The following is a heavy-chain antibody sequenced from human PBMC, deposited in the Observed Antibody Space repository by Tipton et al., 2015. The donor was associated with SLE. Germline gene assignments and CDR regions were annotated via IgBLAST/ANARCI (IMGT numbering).Heavy chain of an antibody. Sequence: TLSLTCAVYGGSFSGYYWSXXXQPPGKGLEWIGEIXXXGSTNYNASLKSRVTISVDTSKDQFSLKLSSVTAADTAVYYCACRPFNYDFCSGYYTGCDFDIWGQGTMVSVSS. V-gene: IGHV4-34*01. J-gene: IGHJ3*02. D-gene: IGHD3-3*01. CDR2: IXXXGST. CDR1: GGSFSGYY. CDR3: ACRPFNYDFCSGYYTGCDFDI.